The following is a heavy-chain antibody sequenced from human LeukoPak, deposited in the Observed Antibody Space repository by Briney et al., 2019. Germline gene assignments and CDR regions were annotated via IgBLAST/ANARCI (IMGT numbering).Heavy chain of an antibody. V-gene: IGHV3-30*03. J-gene: IGHJ4*02. CDR2: ISNDATNK. CDR1: EFTFRSYG. CDR3: ARVLLGPGIFDY. D-gene: IGHD3-10*01. Sequence: PGRSLRLSCAASEFTFRSYGMHWVRQAPGKGLEWMAGISNDATNKYYADSVKGRFTISRDKSKNTLYLQMNSLRAGDTAVYSCARVLLGPGIFDYWGQGTLVIVSS.